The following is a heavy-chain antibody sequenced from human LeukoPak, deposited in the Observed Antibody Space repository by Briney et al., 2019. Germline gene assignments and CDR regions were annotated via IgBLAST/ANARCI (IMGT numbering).Heavy chain of an antibody. V-gene: IGHV1-2*02. CDR2: INPNTGDT. CDR1: GYTFTGYY. D-gene: IGHD2-21*01. CDR3: AVAPGDY. Sequence: GPVKVSCKASGYTFTGYYMHWVRQAPGQGLEWMGWINPNTGDTHYAQKFQGRVTLTRDTSITTVYMELSRLTSDDTAIFYCAVAPGDYWGQGTLVTVSS. J-gene: IGHJ4*02.